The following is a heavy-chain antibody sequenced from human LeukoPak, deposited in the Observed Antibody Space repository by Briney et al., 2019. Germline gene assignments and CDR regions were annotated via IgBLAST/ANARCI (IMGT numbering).Heavy chain of an antibody. J-gene: IGHJ4*02. D-gene: IGHD3-9*01. CDR1: GFTFSSYW. Sequence: GGSLRLSCAASGFTFSSYWMSWVRQAPGKGREWVANIKQDGSEKYYVDSVKGRFTISRDNAKNSLYLQMNSLRAEDTAVYYCARASNYDILTGYPDYWGQGTLVTVSS. CDR3: ARASNYDILTGYPDY. CDR2: IKQDGSEK. V-gene: IGHV3-7*01.